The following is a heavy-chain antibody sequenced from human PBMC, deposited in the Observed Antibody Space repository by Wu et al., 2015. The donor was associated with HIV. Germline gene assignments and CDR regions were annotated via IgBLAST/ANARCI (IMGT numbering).Heavy chain of an antibody. J-gene: IGHJ4*02. CDR1: GYTFASYY. Sequence: QVQLVQSGAEVKKPGASVKVSCKASGYTFASYYMHWVRQAPGQGLEWMGIINPSGGSTSYAQKFQGRVTMTRDTSTSTVYMELSSLRSEDTAVYYCARDPPAPLAEKEYYFDYWGQGTLVTVSS. V-gene: IGHV1-46*01. CDR2: INPSGGST. CDR3: ARDPPAPLAEKEYYFDY. D-gene: IGHD3-3*02.